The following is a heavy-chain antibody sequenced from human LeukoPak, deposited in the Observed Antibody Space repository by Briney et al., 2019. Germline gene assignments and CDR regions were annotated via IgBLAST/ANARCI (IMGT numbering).Heavy chain of an antibody. CDR2: TSISGGGL. CDR3: ARYFDS. Sequence: GGSLRLSCAASGFTFSSYGLNWVRQAPGKGLEWLSYTSISGGGLYYAASVRGRFTISRDNAKSSLYPQTNSLRADDTAVYYCARYFDSWGQGILVTVSS. V-gene: IGHV3-48*03. CDR1: GFTFSSYG. J-gene: IGHJ4*02.